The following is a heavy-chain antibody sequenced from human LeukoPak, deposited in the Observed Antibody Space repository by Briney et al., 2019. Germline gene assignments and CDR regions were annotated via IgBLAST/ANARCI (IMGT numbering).Heavy chain of an antibody. CDR3: ARLRSTVTYYDFWSGYYTRDY. D-gene: IGHD3-3*01. V-gene: IGHV4-38-2*01. J-gene: IGHJ4*02. Sequence: PSETLSLTCAVSGYSISSGYYWGWIRQPPGKGLEWIGSIYHSGSTYYNPSLKSRVTISVDTPKNQFSLKLSSVTAADTAVYYCARLRSTVTYYDFWSGYYTRDYWGQGTLVTVSS. CDR2: IYHSGST. CDR1: GYSISSGYY.